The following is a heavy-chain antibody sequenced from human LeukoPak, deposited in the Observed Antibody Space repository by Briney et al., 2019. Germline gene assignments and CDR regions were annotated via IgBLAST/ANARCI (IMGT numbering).Heavy chain of an antibody. V-gene: IGHV4-31*03. CDR1: GGSISSGGYY. J-gene: IGHJ3*02. D-gene: IGHD4-23*01. CDR3: ARSGGNSYWPLPFDI. CDR2: IYYSGST. Sequence: SETLSLTCTVSGGSISSGGYYWSWIRQHPGKGLEWLGYIYYSGSTYYNPSLKSRVTISVDTSKNQFSLKLSSVTAADTVVYYCARSGGNSYWPLPFDIWGQGTMVTVSS.